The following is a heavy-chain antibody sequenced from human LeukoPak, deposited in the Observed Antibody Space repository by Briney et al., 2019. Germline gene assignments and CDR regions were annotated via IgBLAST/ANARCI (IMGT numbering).Heavy chain of an antibody. CDR2: IYYSGST. CDR1: GGSISSYY. D-gene: IGHD4-17*01. CDR3: ARMTTVTTGWDGQMGFDY. V-gene: IGHV4-59*01. Sequence: SETLSLTCTVSGGSISSYYWSWIRQPPGKGLEWIGYIYYSGSTNYNPSLKSRVTISVDTSKSQFSLKLSSVTAADTAVYYCARMTTVTTGWDGQMGFDYWGQGTLVTVSS. J-gene: IGHJ4*02.